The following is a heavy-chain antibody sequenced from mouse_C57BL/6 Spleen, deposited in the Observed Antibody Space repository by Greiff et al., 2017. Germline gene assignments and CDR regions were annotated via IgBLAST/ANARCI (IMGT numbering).Heavy chain of an antibody. CDR2: IDPSDSYT. Sequence: QVQLQQPGAELVRPGTSVKLSCKASGYTFTSYWMHWVKQRPGQGLEWIGVIDPSDSYTNYNQKFKGKATLTVDTSSSTAYMQLSSLTSADSAVYYCARSVVAKDWYFDVWGTGTTVTVSS. CDR1: GYTFTSYW. CDR3: ARSVVAKDWYFDV. J-gene: IGHJ1*03. D-gene: IGHD1-1*01. V-gene: IGHV1-59*01.